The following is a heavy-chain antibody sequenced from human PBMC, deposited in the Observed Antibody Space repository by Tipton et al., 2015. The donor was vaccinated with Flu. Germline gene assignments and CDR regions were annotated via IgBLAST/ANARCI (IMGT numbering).Heavy chain of an antibody. V-gene: IGHV3-21*01. D-gene: IGHD2-8*01. Sequence: SLRLSCAASGFTFSSYSMNWVRQAPGKGLEWVSSISSSSSYIYYADSVKGRFTISRDNAKNSLYLQMNSLRAEDTAVYYCASGPAGCTNGVCYDYWGQGTLVTVSS. CDR2: ISSSSSYI. J-gene: IGHJ4*02. CDR1: GFTFSSYS. CDR3: ASGPAGCTNGVCYDY.